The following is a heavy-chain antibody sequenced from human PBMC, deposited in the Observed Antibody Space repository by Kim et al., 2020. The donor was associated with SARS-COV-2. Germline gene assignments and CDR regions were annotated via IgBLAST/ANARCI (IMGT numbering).Heavy chain of an antibody. CDR3: AKDYGWNPQINWFDP. V-gene: IGHV3-23*01. J-gene: IGHJ5*02. D-gene: IGHD1-1*01. Sequence: DAVKGRFTISRDNSKNTLYLQMNSLRAEDTAVYYCAKDYGWNPQINWFDPWGQGTLVTVSS.